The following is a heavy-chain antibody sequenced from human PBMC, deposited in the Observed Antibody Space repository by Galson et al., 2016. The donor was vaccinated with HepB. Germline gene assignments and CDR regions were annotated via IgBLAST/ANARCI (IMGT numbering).Heavy chain of an antibody. CDR2: IDWDDDK. CDR1: GFTLSTNGMC. Sequence: PALVKPPQTLTLTCTFSGFTLSTNGMCVHWIRQPPGKALEWLALIDWDDDKYYTTSLKTRLTISRDTSKNQVVLTMTNMDPVDTATYYCARMIFGYCPDTSCYGFDYWGQGALVTVSS. D-gene: IGHD2-2*03. J-gene: IGHJ4*02. CDR3: ARMIFGYCPDTSCYGFDY. V-gene: IGHV2-70*01.